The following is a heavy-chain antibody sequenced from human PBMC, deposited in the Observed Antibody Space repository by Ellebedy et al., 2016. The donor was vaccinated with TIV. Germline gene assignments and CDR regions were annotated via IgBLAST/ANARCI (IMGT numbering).Heavy chain of an antibody. V-gene: IGHV4-34*01. CDR1: VGSFSGYY. D-gene: IGHD1-26*01. Sequence: SETLSLXCAVSVGSFSGYYWTWIRQPPGKGLEWIGEINHSGSTNYNPSVKSRVTISVDTSKNQFSLKVNSVTAADTAVYYCARVGATVDWGQGTLVTVSS. CDR2: INHSGST. J-gene: IGHJ4*02. CDR3: ARVGATVD.